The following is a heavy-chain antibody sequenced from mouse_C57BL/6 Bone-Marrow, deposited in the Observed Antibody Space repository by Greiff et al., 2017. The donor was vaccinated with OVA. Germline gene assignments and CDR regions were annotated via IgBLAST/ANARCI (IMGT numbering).Heavy chain of an antibody. V-gene: IGHV1-82*01. J-gene: IGHJ4*01. CDR1: GYAFSSSW. D-gene: IGHD1-1*01. CDR3: AREIDYYVYAMDY. Sequence: QVQLQQSGPELVKPGASVKISCKASGYAFSSSWMNWVKQRPGKGLEWIGRIYPGDGDTNYNGKFKGKATLTADKSSSTAYMQLSSLTSEDSAVYFCAREIDYYVYAMDYWGQGTSVTVSS. CDR2: IYPGDGDT.